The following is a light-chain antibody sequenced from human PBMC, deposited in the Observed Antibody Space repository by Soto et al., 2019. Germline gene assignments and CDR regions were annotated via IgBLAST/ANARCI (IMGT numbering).Light chain of an antibody. CDR1: QTISNT. V-gene: IGKV3-11*01. Sequence: MTQSPATLSVAPGERVTLSCRANQTISNTLAWYQQKPGQAPRLLIYAASTRATGVPARFSGSGSGTDFTLTISSLEPEDFAVYYCQQRSNWFTFGQGTKVDIK. CDR2: AAS. J-gene: IGKJ1*01. CDR3: QQRSNWFT.